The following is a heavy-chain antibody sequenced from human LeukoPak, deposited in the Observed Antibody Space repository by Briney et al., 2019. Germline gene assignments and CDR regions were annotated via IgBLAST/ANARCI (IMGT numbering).Heavy chain of an antibody. Sequence: GGSLRLTCAASGFTFSDYFMSWIRQGPGKGLEWVSHIDSSGTIYYADSVKGRATISRDNAKNSLYLQMNSLRAEDTAVYYCARPAYCGGNCYYFPDYWGQGTLVTVSS. CDR3: ARPAYCGGNCYYFPDY. CDR1: GFTFSDYF. V-gene: IGHV3-11*04. D-gene: IGHD2-21*02. CDR2: IDSSGTI. J-gene: IGHJ4*02.